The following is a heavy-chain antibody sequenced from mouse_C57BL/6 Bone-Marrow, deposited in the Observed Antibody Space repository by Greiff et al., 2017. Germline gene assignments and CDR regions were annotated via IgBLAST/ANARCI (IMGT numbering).Heavy chain of an antibody. CDR1: GFTFSSYG. D-gene: IGHD2-3*01. CDR2: ISSGGSYT. J-gene: IGHJ2*01. CDR3: ASRWLLAY. Sequence: EVMLVESGGDLVKPGGSLKLSCAASGFTFSSYGMSWVRQTPDKRLEWVATISSGGSYTYYPDSVKGRFTISRDNAKNTLYLQMSSLKSEDTAMYYCASRWLLAYWGQGTTLTVSS. V-gene: IGHV5-6*02.